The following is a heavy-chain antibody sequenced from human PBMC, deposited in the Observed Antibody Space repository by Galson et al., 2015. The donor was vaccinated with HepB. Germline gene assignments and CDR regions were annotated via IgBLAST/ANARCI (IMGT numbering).Heavy chain of an antibody. CDR3: AGGGYSYAQSLDY. J-gene: IGHJ4*02. V-gene: IGHV3-30-3*01. Sequence: SLRLSCAASGFTFSSYAMHWVRQAPGKGLEWVAVISYDGSNKYYADSVKGRFTISRDNSKNTLYLQMNSLRAEDTAVYYCAGGGYSYAQSLDYWGQGTLVTVSS. CDR2: ISYDGSNK. D-gene: IGHD5-18*01. CDR1: GFTFSSYA.